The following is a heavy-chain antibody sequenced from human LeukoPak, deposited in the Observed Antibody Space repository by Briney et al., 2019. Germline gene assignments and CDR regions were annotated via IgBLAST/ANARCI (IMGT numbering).Heavy chain of an antibody. Sequence: GGTLRLSCAASGFTFSSYGMSWVRQAPGKGLVWVSRINSDASVTTYADSVKGRFTISRDNAKNTLYLQMNSLRAEDTAVYYCARVTAVAGTSVGVDAWGQGILVTVS. CDR2: INSDASVT. CDR3: ARVTAVAGTSVGVDA. D-gene: IGHD6-19*01. CDR1: GFTFSSYG. J-gene: IGHJ4*02. V-gene: IGHV3-74*01.